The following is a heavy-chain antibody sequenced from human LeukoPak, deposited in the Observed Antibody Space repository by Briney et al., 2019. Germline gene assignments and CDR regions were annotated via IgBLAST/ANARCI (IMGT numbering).Heavy chain of an antibody. J-gene: IGHJ4*02. CDR2: ISGSGSTQ. D-gene: IGHD2-2*01. CDR1: GFTLSDYY. CDR3: ARVISSASCALDY. Sequence: PGGSLRLSCAASGFTLSDYYMSWIHQTPGKGLEWVSYISGSGSTQYYTDSVKGRFTISRDNAKNSLYLQMDSLSAEDTAVHYCARVISSASCALDYWGQGTLVTVSS. V-gene: IGHV3-11*01.